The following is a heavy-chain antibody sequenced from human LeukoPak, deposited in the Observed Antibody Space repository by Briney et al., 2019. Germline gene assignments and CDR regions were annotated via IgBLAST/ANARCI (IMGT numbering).Heavy chain of an antibody. CDR1: GGSITSYD. J-gene: IGHJ5*02. D-gene: IGHD3-16*01. Sequence: SETLSLTCTVSGGSITSYDWSWIRQPAGKGLEWIGRIYTSGGTKYNPSLNSRVRMSLDTSTTRFSLNVSSVTAADTALSYCARVWATTFDPWGQGTLVTVSS. V-gene: IGHV4-4*07. CDR2: IYTSGGT. CDR3: ARVWATTFDP.